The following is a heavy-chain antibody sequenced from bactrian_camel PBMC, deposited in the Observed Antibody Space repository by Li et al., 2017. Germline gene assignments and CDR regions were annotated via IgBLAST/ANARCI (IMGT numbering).Heavy chain of an antibody. CDR2: ISSDGTS. D-gene: IGHD1*01. J-gene: IGHJ4*01. V-gene: IGHV3S53*01. Sequence: HVQLVESGGGSVQAGGSLRLSCEASVNFADDDMGWYRQASENECELVATISSDGTSSYADFVKGRFTISQDTTNGTVYLTMNNLQPEDSAKYYCAAAYPYDKAHTVIPIGSRRPGFGVWGQGTQVTVS. CDR1: VNFADDD. CDR3: AAAYPYDKAHTVIPIGSRRPGFGV.